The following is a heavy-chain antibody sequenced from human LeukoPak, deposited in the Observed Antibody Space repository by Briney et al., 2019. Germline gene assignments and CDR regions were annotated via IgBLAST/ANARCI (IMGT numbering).Heavy chain of an antibody. V-gene: IGHV3-48*03. Sequence: GGSLRLSCAASGFTFSSYEMNWVRQAPGKGLEWISYISSAGTTKIYADSVKGRFTISRDNTKNSLYLQMNSLRAEDTAVYYCARDYWFDPWGHGTLVTVSS. CDR2: ISSAGTTK. CDR1: GFTFSSYE. CDR3: ARDYWFDP. J-gene: IGHJ5*02.